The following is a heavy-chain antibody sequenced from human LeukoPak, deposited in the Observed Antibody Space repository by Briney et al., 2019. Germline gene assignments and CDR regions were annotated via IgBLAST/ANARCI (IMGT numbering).Heavy chain of an antibody. CDR2: IYSGGST. D-gene: IGHD6-19*01. CDR3: ARVPYSSGWYFDY. Sequence: PGGSLRLSCAASGFTFSSYAMSWVRQVPGKGLEWVSVIYSGGSTYYADSVKGRFTISRDNSKNTLYLQMNRLRGEDTAVYYCARVPYSSGWYFDYWGQGTLVTVSS. J-gene: IGHJ4*02. CDR1: GFTFSSYA. V-gene: IGHV3-53*01.